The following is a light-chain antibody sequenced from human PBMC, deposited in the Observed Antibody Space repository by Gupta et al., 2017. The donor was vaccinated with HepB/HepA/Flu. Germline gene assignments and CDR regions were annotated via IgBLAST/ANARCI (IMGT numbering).Light chain of an antibody. V-gene: IGLV2-23*02. CDR2: EFR. J-gene: IGLJ2*01. CDR1: SMDVGNDYL. CDR3: CSYAGNTVV. Sequence: QSALTKPASVSGSPGQTITISWTGTSMDVGNDYLVSRYQQHPGHAHKFMIYEFRKRPSGVSNRFSGSKSGNTAALTISGLQAEDEADYYCCSYAGNTVVFGGGTKLTVL.